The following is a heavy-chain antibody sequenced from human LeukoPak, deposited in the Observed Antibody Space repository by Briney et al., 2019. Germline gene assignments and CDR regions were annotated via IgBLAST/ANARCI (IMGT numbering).Heavy chain of an antibody. V-gene: IGHV1-18*01. CDR3: ATRASSWFGNWFDP. CDR1: GYTFTSYA. J-gene: IGHJ5*02. D-gene: IGHD6-13*01. Sequence: ASVKVSCKASGYTFTSYAISWVRQAPGQGLEWMGWISADNGNTDYAQRFQGRVTMTEDTSTDTAYMELSSLRSEDTAVYYCATRASSWFGNWFDPWGQGTLVTVSS. CDR2: ISADNGNT.